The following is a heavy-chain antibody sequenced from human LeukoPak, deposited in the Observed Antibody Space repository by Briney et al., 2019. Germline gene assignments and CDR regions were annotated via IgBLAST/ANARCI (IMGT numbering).Heavy chain of an antibody. CDR3: GKTTVGYSSGQKPAWPVDY. D-gene: IGHD5-18*01. CDR1: GFPFGAHP. Sequence: GGPRRSSCKAPGFPFGAHPMTWFPRAPGRGLRGVAGFFGGGASPHYADPVKGRFTISRDNSRNTVYLQINSLRAEDTAVYYCGKTTVGYSSGQKPAWPVDYWGQGTLVTVSS. J-gene: IGHJ4*02. V-gene: IGHV3-23*01. CDR2: FFGGGASP.